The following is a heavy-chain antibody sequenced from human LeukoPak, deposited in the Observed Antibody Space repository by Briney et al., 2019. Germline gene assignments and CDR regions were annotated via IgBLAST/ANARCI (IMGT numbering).Heavy chain of an antibody. Sequence: GGSLRLSCAASGFTFNNYAMSWVRQAPGKGLEWVSIISDSGGSTYYADSVKGRFTISRDNAKNSLYLQMSSLRAEDTAVYYCARSFDHWGQGTLVTVSS. V-gene: IGHV3-23*01. CDR1: GFTFNNYA. D-gene: IGHD3-10*01. CDR3: ARSFDH. J-gene: IGHJ4*02. CDR2: ISDSGGST.